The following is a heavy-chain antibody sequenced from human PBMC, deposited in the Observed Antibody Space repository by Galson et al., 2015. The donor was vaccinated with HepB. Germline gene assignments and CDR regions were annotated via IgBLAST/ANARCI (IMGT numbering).Heavy chain of an antibody. CDR1: GYTFTSYG. J-gene: IGHJ3*02. D-gene: IGHD1-1*01. Sequence: SVKVSCKASGYTFTSYGINWVRQAPGQGLEWMGWISAYNGNTNYARKLQGRVTMTTDTSTSTAYMELRSLRSDDTAVYYCARGAKLGTDLDDFNTWVQGTRGTVSS. CDR2: ISAYNGNT. V-gene: IGHV1-18*01. CDR3: ARGAKLGTDLDDFNT.